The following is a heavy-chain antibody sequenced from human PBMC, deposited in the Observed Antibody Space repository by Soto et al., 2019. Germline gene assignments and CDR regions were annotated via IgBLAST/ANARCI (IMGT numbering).Heavy chain of an antibody. CDR1: GYSFTRHW. CDR2: IYPADSDA. CDR3: ARKDIVTAPVRGVYLDS. D-gene: IGHD2-15*01. J-gene: IGHJ4*02. V-gene: IGHV5-51*01. Sequence: GESLKISCKADGYSFTRHWIGWVRQVPGRGLEWVAVIYPADSDARYSPSFRGRGTISVDISINTVYLQWRSLKASDTAIYFCARKDIVTAPVRGVYLDSWGQGTPVTVSS.